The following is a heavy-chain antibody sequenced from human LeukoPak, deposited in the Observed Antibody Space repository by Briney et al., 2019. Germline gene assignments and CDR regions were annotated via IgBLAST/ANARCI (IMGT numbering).Heavy chain of an antibody. V-gene: IGHV3-21*04. D-gene: IGHD3-10*01. Sequence: GGSLRLSCAVSGFNFNTYSMNWVRQAPGKGPEWVSSISSTSNYIYYAESVKGRFAVSRDNAKNSLYLQMNSLRAEDTAVYYCAKDPMVRGVIIAYYFDYWGQGTLVTVSS. CDR1: GFNFNTYS. CDR3: AKDPMVRGVIIAYYFDY. J-gene: IGHJ4*02. CDR2: ISSTSNYI.